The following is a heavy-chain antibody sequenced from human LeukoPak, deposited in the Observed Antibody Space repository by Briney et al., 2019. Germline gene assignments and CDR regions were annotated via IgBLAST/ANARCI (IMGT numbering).Heavy chain of an antibody. D-gene: IGHD5-12*01. CDR3: AKGVGYGGYPYYYYYGMDV. V-gene: IGHV3-23*01. CDR1: GFTFSSYA. J-gene: IGHJ6*02. CDR2: ISGSGGST. Sequence: GGSLRLSCAASGFTFSSYAMSWVRQAPGKGLEWVSGISGSGGSTYYADSVRGRFTISRDNSKNTLYLQMNSLRAEDTAVYYRAKGVGYGGYPYYYYYGMDVWGQGTTVTVSS.